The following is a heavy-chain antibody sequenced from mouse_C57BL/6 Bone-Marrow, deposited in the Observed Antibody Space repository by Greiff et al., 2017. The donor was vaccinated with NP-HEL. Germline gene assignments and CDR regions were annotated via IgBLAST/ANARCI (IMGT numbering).Heavy chain of an antibody. CDR1: GFTFSDYY. CDR3: ARGRSYFDD. Sequence: EVKVVESEGGLVQPGSSMKLSCTASGFTFSDYYMAWVRQVPEKGLEWVANINYDGSSTYYLDSLKSRFIISRDNAKNILYLQMSSLKSEDTATYYCARGRSYFDDWGKGTTLTVSS. CDR2: INYDGSST. J-gene: IGHJ2*01. V-gene: IGHV5-16*01.